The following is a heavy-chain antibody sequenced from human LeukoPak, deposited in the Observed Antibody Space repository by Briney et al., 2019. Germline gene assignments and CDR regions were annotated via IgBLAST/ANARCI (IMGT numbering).Heavy chain of an antibody. Sequence: SETLSLTCTVSGGSISSYYWSWIRQPPGKGLEWIGYIYYNGSINYNPSLKSRVTISVDTSKNQLSLKLSSVTAADTAVYYCARYHRGSYYFDYWGQGTLVTVSS. CDR1: GGSISSYY. V-gene: IGHV4-59*01. J-gene: IGHJ4*02. CDR2: IYYNGSI. CDR3: ARYHRGSYYFDY. D-gene: IGHD1-26*01.